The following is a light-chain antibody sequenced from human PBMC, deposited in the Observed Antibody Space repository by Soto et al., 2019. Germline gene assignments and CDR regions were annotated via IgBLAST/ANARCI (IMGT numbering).Light chain of an antibody. CDR3: QQSYSTPRT. V-gene: IGKV1-39*01. Sequence: DIQMTQSPSSLSASVGDRVTITCRASQTISSYLSWYQQKPGKAPNLLIYAASTLQSGVPSRFSGSGSGTDFTLTISSLQPEDFATYYCQQSYSTPRTFGGGTKVEIK. J-gene: IGKJ4*01. CDR2: AAS. CDR1: QTISSY.